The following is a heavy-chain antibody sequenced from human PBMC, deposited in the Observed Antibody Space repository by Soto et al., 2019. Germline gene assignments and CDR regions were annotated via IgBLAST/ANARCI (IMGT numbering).Heavy chain of an antibody. V-gene: IGHV1-2*04. D-gene: IGHD3-22*01. CDR1: GYTFTGYY. Sequence: ASVKVSCKASGYTFTGYYMHWVRQAPGQGLEWMGWINPNSGGTNYAQKFQGWVTMTRDTSIRTAYMELSRLRSDDTAVYYCARSKGCSGGSCQTDYYYDSSGYYGDFDYWGQGTLVTVSS. CDR2: INPNSGGT. CDR3: ARSKGCSGGSCQTDYYYDSSGYYGDFDY. J-gene: IGHJ4*02.